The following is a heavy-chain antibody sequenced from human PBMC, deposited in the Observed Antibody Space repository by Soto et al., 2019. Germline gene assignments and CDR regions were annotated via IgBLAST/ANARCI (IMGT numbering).Heavy chain of an antibody. V-gene: IGHV1-18*04. D-gene: IGHD6-13*01. J-gene: IGHJ6*02. Sequence: ASVKVSCKASGYNFTNYHIHWVRQAPGQGLEWMGWISSYTGTTYYQHSANTEYAQKFQGRVSLTTDTSTTPAYLELRGLRSDDTAVYYCARDQSPGGAAAGTGQYYYYGMDVWGQGTTVTVSS. CDR2: ISSYTGTTYYQHSANT. CDR3: ARDQSPGGAAAGTGQYYYYGMDV. CDR1: GYNFTNYH.